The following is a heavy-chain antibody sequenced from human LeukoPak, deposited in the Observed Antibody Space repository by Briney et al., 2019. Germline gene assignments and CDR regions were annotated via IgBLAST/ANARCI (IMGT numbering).Heavy chain of an antibody. Sequence: GGSLRLSCEASGFTFNTYAIYWVRQAPGKGLEWVSGICGSGGCTYYADSVKGRFTISRDNSKDTVYLQMNSLTADDTAVYYCAKTTVGYSSGRYPGWPADCWGQGTLVTVSS. CDR2: ICGSGGCT. J-gene: IGHJ4*02. D-gene: IGHD6-19*01. CDR3: AKTTVGYSSGRYPGWPADC. CDR1: GFTFNTYA. V-gene: IGHV3-23*01.